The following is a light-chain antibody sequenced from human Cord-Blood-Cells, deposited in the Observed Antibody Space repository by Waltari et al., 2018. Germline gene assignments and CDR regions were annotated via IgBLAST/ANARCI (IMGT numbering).Light chain of an antibody. CDR3: QQRSNWPPLLT. CDR2: DAS. Sequence: EIVLTQSPATLSLSPGERATLSCRASQSVSSYLAWYQQKPGQAPRLLIYDASNRATGIPARSSGSGSGTDFTLTISSLEPEDFAVYYCQQRSNWPPLLTFGGGTKVEIK. J-gene: IGKJ4*01. CDR1: QSVSSY. V-gene: IGKV3-11*01.